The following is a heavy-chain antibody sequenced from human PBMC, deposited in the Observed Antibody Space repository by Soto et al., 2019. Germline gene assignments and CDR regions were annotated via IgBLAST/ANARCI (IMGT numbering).Heavy chain of an antibody. CDR3: ARARGADRPNWFDP. CDR2: IFRSGAT. V-gene: IGHV4-38-2*02. J-gene: IGHJ5*02. Sequence: SETLSLTCTVSGGYHWGWIRQPPGKGLEWIASIFRSGATHYNPSLKSRVTISVDTSKNQFSLKLSSVTAADTAIYYCARARGADRPNWFDPWGQGIQVTVS. D-gene: IGHD3-10*01. CDR1: GGYH.